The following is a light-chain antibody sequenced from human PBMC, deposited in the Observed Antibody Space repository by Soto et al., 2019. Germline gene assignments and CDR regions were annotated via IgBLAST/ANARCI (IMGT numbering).Light chain of an antibody. V-gene: IGKV1-5*03. J-gene: IGKJ1*01. CDR1: QTISSW. Sequence: QMPEAPYSLSRCVRDRFTNTCRASQTISSWLAWYQQKPGKAPKLLIYKASSLESGVPSRFSVSGSGTEFTLSVCGLRLHAFATYHSYHYISYSWSLGRGTKVDIK. CDR3: YHYISYSWS. CDR2: KAS.